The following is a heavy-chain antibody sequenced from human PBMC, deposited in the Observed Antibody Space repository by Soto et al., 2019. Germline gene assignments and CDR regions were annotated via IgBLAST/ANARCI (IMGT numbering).Heavy chain of an antibody. D-gene: IGHD2-2*01. CDR3: ARGPQLLHFGNWFDP. CDR2: IYHSGST. Sequence: ETLCLTCPVSGGSITSGTYYWAWIRQPPGKGLEWIGSIYHSGSTYYNPSLKSRVTISVDTYKNQFSLKLSSVTAADTAVYYCARGPQLLHFGNWFDPWGQGTLV. V-gene: IGHV4-39*07. J-gene: IGHJ5*02. CDR1: GGSITSGTYY.